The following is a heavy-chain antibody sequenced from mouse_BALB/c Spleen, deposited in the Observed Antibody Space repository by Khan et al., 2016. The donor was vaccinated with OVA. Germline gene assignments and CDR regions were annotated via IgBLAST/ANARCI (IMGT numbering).Heavy chain of an antibody. CDR1: GYTFTDYY. V-gene: IGHV1-77*01. J-gene: IGHJ2*01. CDR3: ARVDTTPLDC. Sequence: QVQLQQSGTELARPGASVKLSCKASGYTFTDYYITWVKQRSRQGLEWIGEIYPGSGNTYYNENFKVKASLTADKSYNTAYIELTSLTTEDSAVXCLARVDTTPLDCRGQGTTLTGTS. D-gene: IGHD2-3*01. CDR2: IYPGSGNT.